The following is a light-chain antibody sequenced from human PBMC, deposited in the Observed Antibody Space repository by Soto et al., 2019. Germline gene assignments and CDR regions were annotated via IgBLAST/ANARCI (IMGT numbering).Light chain of an antibody. V-gene: IGKV3-11*01. CDR3: QQRSNSPPWIT. Sequence: EIVLTQSPATLSVSPGEGVTLSCRASQGIGDTLAWYQQKPGQAPRLLIYDASNRATGIPAKFSGSGSGTDFTLTISSLEPEDSAVYYCQQRSNSPPWITFGQGTRLEIK. CDR1: QGIGDT. J-gene: IGKJ5*01. CDR2: DAS.